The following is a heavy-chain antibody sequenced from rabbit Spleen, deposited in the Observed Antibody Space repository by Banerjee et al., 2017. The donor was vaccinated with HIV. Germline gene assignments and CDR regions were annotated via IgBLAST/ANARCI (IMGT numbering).Heavy chain of an antibody. CDR3: ARDSGTSFSSYGMGL. Sequence: QSLEESGGDLVKPGASLTLTCTASGVSFISNFYMCWVRQAPGKGLEWIACIDTGSSGFTYFASWAKGRFTISITSSTTVTLQVTSLTAADTATYFCARDSGTSFSSYGMGLWGPGTLVTVS. CDR2: IDTGSSGFT. D-gene: IGHD8-1*01. V-gene: IGHV1S40*01. J-gene: IGHJ6*01. CDR1: GVSFISNFY.